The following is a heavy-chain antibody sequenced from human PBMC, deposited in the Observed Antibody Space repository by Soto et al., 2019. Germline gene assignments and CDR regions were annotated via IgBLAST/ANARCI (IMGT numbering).Heavy chain of an antibody. J-gene: IGHJ5*02. Sequence: GASVKVSCKASGYTFTSYYMHWVRQAPGQGLEWMGIINPSGGSTSYAQKFQGRVTMTRDTSTSTAYMELSSLRSEDTAVYYCARDHWDYDFWSGYFNWFDPWGQGTLVTVSS. D-gene: IGHD3-3*01. CDR2: INPSGGST. CDR3: ARDHWDYDFWSGYFNWFDP. V-gene: IGHV1-46*01. CDR1: GYTFTSYY.